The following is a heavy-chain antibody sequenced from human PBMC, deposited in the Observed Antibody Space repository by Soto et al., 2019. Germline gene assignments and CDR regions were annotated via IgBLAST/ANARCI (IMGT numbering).Heavy chain of an antibody. CDR2: IYYSGST. V-gene: IGHV4-30-4*01. CDR1: WGSISSGDYY. D-gene: IGHD2-21*02. Sequence: SQTLSLTCTVSWGSISSGDYYWSWIRQPPGKGLEWIGYIYYSGSTYYNPSLKSRVTISVDTSKNQFSLKLSSVTAADTAVYYCARGVVTARREYYYYYGMDVWGKGTTVTVSS. CDR3: ARGVVTARREYYYYYGMDV. J-gene: IGHJ6*04.